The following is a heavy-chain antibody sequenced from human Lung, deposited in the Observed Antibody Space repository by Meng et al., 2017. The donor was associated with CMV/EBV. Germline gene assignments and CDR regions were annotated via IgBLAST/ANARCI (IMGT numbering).Heavy chain of an antibody. V-gene: IGHV1-2*04. CDR1: GYTFTGHY. D-gene: IGHD2-15*01. Sequence: KASGYTFTGHYMHWVRQAPGQGLEWMGWINPNSSRTNYAEKFQDWVTMSRDTSISTAYMELSGLKSDDTAVYYCATSRCSGGSCQIDYWGQGSLVTVS. CDR2: INPNSSRT. J-gene: IGHJ4*02. CDR3: ATSRCSGGSCQIDY.